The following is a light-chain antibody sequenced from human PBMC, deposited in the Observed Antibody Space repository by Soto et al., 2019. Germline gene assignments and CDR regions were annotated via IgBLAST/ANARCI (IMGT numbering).Light chain of an antibody. V-gene: IGKV1-5*01. Sequence: DIQMTQSPSTLSASVGDTVTVTCRASQSVSGWLAWYQQKPGEPPKLLIYDASALQRGVPSRFRGSGSGTEFTLTISSLQPDDFATYYCQQLFDYPITFGQGTRLEIK. CDR2: DAS. CDR1: QSVSGW. CDR3: QQLFDYPIT. J-gene: IGKJ5*01.